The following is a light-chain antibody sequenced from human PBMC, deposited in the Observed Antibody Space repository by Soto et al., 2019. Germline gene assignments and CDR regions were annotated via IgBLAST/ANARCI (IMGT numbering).Light chain of an antibody. Sequence: QSVLTQPASVSGSPGQSITISCTGTSSDVGSYNLVSWYQQHPGKAPKLMIYEVSTRPSGVSNRFSGSKSGNTASLTISGLQAEYEADYYFCSYAGSSTWVFGGGTKLTVL. CDR2: EVS. CDR3: CSYAGSSTWV. V-gene: IGLV2-23*02. CDR1: SSDVGSYNL. J-gene: IGLJ3*02.